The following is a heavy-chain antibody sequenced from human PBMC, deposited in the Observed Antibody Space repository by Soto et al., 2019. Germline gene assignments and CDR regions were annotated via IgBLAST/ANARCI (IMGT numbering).Heavy chain of an antibody. CDR2: IIPIFGTA. V-gene: IGHV1-69*13. D-gene: IGHD3-22*01. CDR3: ARTVVVTQYYYGMDV. J-gene: IGHJ6*02. Sequence: ASVKVSCKASGGTFSSYAISWVRQAPGQGLEWMGGIIPIFGTANYAQKLQGRVTITADESTSTAYMELSSLRSEDTAVYYCARTVVVTQYYYGMDVWGQGTTVTVSS. CDR1: GGTFSSYA.